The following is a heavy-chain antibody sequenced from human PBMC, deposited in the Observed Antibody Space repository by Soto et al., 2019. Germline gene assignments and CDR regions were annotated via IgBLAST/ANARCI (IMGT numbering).Heavy chain of an antibody. CDR3: ATPSNSGWYFQPKSYYYYGMDV. Sequence: QVQLVQSGAEVKKPGASVKVSCKASGYTFTGYYMHWVRQAPGQGLAWMGWINPNSGGTNYAQKFQGRVTMTRDTSISTAYMELSRLRSDDTAVYYCATPSNSGWYFQPKSYYYYGMDVWGQGTTVTVSS. J-gene: IGHJ6*02. CDR2: INPNSGGT. D-gene: IGHD6-19*01. CDR1: GYTFTGYY. V-gene: IGHV1-2*02.